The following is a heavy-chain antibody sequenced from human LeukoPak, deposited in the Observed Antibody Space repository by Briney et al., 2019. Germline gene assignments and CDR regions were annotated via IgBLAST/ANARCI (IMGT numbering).Heavy chain of an antibody. CDR2: IRGGGGSA. CDR1: GFTFRNYW. J-gene: IGHJ3*02. D-gene: IGHD4-17*01. CDR3: ARDPNGDYIGAFDM. V-gene: IGHV3-23*01. Sequence: GGSLRLSCAASGFTFRNYWMGWGRQAPGKGLEWVSAIRGGGGSAFYADSVKGRFTISRDNSKYTLFLQMNSLRAEDTAVYYCARDPNGDYIGAFDMWGPGTMVTVSS.